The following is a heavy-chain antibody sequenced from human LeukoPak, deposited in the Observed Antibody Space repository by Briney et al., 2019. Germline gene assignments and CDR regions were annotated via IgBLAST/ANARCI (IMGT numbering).Heavy chain of an antibody. Sequence: GGSLRLSCAASGFTSSIYAMSWVRQAPGEGLQWVSAISGSASSTYYADSVKGRFTISRDNSKNTLYLQMNSLRAEDTAVYYCAKVEPFCGGDCYSGFNYWGQGTLVTVSS. D-gene: IGHD2-21*02. V-gene: IGHV3-23*01. J-gene: IGHJ4*02. CDR2: ISGSASST. CDR1: GFTSSIYA. CDR3: AKVEPFCGGDCYSGFNY.